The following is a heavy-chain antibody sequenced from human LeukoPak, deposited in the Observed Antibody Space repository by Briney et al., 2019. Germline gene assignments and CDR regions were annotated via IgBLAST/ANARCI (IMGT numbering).Heavy chain of an antibody. V-gene: IGHV3-73*01. CDR1: GFTFSGSA. J-gene: IGHJ6*03. Sequence: GGSLRLSCAVSGFTFSGSAMHWVRQASGKGLEWVGRIRSKANSYATAYAASVKGRFTISRDDSKNTAYLQMNSLKTEDTAVYYCTRPFPWDYYDSSGYPTGGTTEYYYYMDVWGKGTTVTVSS. D-gene: IGHD3-22*01. CDR3: TRPFPWDYYDSSGYPTGGTTEYYYYMDV. CDR2: IRSKANSYAT.